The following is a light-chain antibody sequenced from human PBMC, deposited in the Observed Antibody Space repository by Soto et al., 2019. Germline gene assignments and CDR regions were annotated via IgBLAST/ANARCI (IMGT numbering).Light chain of an antibody. Sequence: EIVLKQSPGTLSVSPGERATLSCRASQGVSSNLAWYQQTPGQAPRLLIYDASTRATGIPARFSGSGSGTEFTLTISSLQSEDFAVYYCQQYSIWPPITFGQGTRLEIK. CDR2: DAS. J-gene: IGKJ5*01. CDR1: QGVSSN. CDR3: QQYSIWPPIT. V-gene: IGKV3-15*01.